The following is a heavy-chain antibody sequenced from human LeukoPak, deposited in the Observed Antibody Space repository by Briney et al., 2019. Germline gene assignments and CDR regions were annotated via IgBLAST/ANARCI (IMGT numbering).Heavy chain of an antibody. V-gene: IGHV3-48*03. CDR2: ISSSSSTI. Sequence: QTGGSLRLSCAASGFTFSSYEMNWVRQAPGKGLEWVSYISSSSSTIYYADSVKGRFTISRDNAKNSLYLQMNSLRAEDTAVYYCARPAYCSGGSCYVFFDYWGQGTLVTVSS. CDR3: ARPAYCSGGSCYVFFDY. CDR1: GFTFSSYE. J-gene: IGHJ4*02. D-gene: IGHD2-15*01.